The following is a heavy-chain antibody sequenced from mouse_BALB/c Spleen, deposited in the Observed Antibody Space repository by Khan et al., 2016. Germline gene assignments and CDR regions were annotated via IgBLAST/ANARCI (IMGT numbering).Heavy chain of an antibody. J-gene: IGHJ2*01. CDR1: AYSITSDYA. CDR2: ISYSGST. Sequence: EVQLQESGPGLVKPSQSLSLTCTVPAYSITSDYAWNWIRQFPGNKLEWMGYISYSGSTTYNPSLKSRISITRATSKNQFFLQLNSVATEDTATYYCARNYGSSYFDYWGQGTTLTVSS. CDR3: ARNYGSSYFDY. V-gene: IGHV3-2*02. D-gene: IGHD1-1*01.